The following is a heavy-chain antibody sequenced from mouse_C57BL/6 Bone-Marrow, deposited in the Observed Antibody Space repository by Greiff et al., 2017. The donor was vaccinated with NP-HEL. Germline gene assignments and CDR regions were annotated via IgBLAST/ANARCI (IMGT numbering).Heavy chain of an antibody. CDR2: IYPGDGDT. D-gene: IGHD1-1*01. Sequence: QVQLKQSGAELVKPGASVKISCKASGYAFSSYWMNWVKQRPGKGLEWIGQIYPGDGDTNYNGKFKGKATLTADKSSSTAYMQLSSLTSEDSAVYFCARSSTSYWYFDVWGTGTTVTVSS. CDR1: GYAFSSYW. CDR3: ARSSTSYWYFDV. V-gene: IGHV1-80*01. J-gene: IGHJ1*03.